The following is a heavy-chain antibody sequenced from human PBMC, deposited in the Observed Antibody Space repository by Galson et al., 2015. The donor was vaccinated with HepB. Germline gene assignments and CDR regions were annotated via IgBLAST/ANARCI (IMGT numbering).Heavy chain of an antibody. J-gene: IGHJ4*02. CDR3: ARALIWNYFDY. Sequence: SLRLSCAASGFTFSSYGMHWVRQAPGKGLEWVAVIWYDGSNKYYADSVKGRFTISRDNSKNTLYLQMNSLRAEDTAVYYCARALIWNYFDYWGQGTLVTVSS. CDR2: IWYDGSNK. CDR1: GFTFSSYG. V-gene: IGHV3-33*01. D-gene: IGHD1-1*01.